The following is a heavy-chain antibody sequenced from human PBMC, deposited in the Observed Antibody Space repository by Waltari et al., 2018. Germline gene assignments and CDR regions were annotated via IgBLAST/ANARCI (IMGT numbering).Heavy chain of an antibody. J-gene: IGHJ4*02. CDR2: ISASGGT. CDR1: GITFSSYT. Sequence: EVQLLESGGGLVQPGGSLTLSCAASGITFSSYTMRWVRQAPGKWLGWVSTISASGGTFYADSVKCRFTVSRDSSKNTLSLQMNSLRAEDTAVYYCARGPAYYFDYWDQGTLVTVSS. CDR3: ARGPAYYFDY. V-gene: IGHV3-23*01.